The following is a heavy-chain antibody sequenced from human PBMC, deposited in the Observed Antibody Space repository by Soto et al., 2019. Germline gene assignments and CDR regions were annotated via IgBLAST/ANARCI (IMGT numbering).Heavy chain of an antibody. Sequence: ASVKVCCKVSGYTFTSYGISWVLQGPGQWREVLGWISACNGNTNYAQKLQGRVTMTTDTSTSTAYMELRSLRSDDTAVYYCARGYYDILTAFGDYYYYGMDVWGQGTTVTISS. V-gene: IGHV1-18*04. D-gene: IGHD3-9*01. CDR3: ARGYYDILTAFGDYYYYGMDV. CDR1: GYTFTSYG. CDR2: ISACNGNT. J-gene: IGHJ6*02.